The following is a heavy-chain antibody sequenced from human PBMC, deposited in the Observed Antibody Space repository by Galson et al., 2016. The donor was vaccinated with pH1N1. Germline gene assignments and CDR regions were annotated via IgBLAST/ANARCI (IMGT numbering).Heavy chain of an antibody. D-gene: IGHD3-16*02. J-gene: IGHJ4*02. CDR2: IRHSGKT. Sequence: SETLSLTCTVSGDSIGTYYWSWIRQSPGEGPEWIGQIRHSGKTGYNPSLEGRLTMPIDTSKNQFSLRLTYVTAADAAVYYCARYRITSSEGYFDFWGQGTRVTVSS. CDR3: ARYRITSSEGYFDF. CDR1: GDSIGTYY. V-gene: IGHV4-59*01.